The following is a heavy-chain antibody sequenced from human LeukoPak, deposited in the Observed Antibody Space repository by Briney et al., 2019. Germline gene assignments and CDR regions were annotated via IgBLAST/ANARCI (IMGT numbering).Heavy chain of an antibody. V-gene: IGHV4-39*07. CDR1: GGSISSSSYY. Sequence: SETLSLTCTVSGGSISSSSYYWGWIRQPPGKGLEWIGSIYHSGSTYYNPSLKSRVTISVDTSKNQFSLKLSSVTAADTAVYYCARDLREQWLVKLNWFDPWGQGTLVTVSS. CDR2: IYHSGST. J-gene: IGHJ5*02. D-gene: IGHD6-19*01. CDR3: ARDLREQWLVKLNWFDP.